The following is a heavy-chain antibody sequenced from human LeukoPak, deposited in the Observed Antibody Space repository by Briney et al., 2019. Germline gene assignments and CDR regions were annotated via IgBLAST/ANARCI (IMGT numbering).Heavy chain of an antibody. CDR3: TTALCSGGSCYSVY. CDR2: IKSKTDGGTT. Sequence: GGSLRLSCAASGFTFSNAWMSWVRQAPGKGLEWVGRIKSKTDGGTTDYAAPVKGRFTISRDDSKNTLYLQMNSLKTEDTAVYYCTTALCSGGSCYSVYWGQGTLVTVSS. J-gene: IGHJ4*02. CDR1: GFTFSNAW. D-gene: IGHD2-15*01. V-gene: IGHV3-15*01.